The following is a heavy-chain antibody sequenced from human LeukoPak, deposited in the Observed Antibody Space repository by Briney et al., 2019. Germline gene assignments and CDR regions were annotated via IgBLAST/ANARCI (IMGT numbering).Heavy chain of an antibody. V-gene: IGHV1-18*01. CDR2: ISAYNGNT. D-gene: IGHD3-22*01. CDR3: ARDPYYDGSGYAFDI. Sequence: GASVKVSCKASGYTFTSYGISWVRQAPGQGLEWMGWISAYNGNTNYAQKLQGRVTMTTDASTSAAYMELRSLRSDDTAVYYCARDPYYDGSGYAFDIWGQGTMVTVSS. J-gene: IGHJ3*02. CDR1: GYTFTSYG.